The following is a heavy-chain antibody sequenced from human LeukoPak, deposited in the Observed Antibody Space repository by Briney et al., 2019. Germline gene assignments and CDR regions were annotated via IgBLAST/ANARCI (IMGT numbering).Heavy chain of an antibody. J-gene: IGHJ4*02. CDR3: AREDRYCSGGSCYS. V-gene: IGHV4-59*12. Sequence: SETLSLTCTVSGGSISSYYWSWIRQPPGKGLEWIGSIYYSGSTNYNPSLKSRVIISVDTSKNQFSLELSSVTAADTAVYYCAREDRYCSGGSCYSWGQGTLVTVSS. D-gene: IGHD2-15*01. CDR2: IYYSGST. CDR1: GGSISSYY.